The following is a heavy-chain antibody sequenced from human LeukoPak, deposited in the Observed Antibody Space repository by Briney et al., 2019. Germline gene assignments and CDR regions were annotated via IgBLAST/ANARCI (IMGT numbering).Heavy chain of an antibody. CDR2: IYSGGST. Sequence: GGSLRLSSAASGFTVSSNYMSWVRQAPGKGLEWVSVIYSGGSTYYADSVKGRFTISRDNSKNTLYLQMNSLRAEDTAVYYCARDRKQLGFDYWGQGTLVTVSS. J-gene: IGHJ4*02. V-gene: IGHV3-66*01. CDR3: ARDRKQLGFDY. CDR1: GFTVSSNY. D-gene: IGHD6-13*01.